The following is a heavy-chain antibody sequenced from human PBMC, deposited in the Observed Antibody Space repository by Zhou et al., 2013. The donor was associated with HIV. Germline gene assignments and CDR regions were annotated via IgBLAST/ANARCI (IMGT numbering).Heavy chain of an antibody. J-gene: IGHJ4*02. CDR2: LNPNSGDT. Sequence: QVQLVQSGAEVKKPGASVKVSCKASGYTFTGYYMHWVRQAPGQGLEWMGWLNPNSGDTNFAQKFQGRVTMTRDTSISTAYMELSRLRSDDAALYYCARGIPGGPHDYWGQGTLVTVSS. CDR1: GYTFTGYY. CDR3: ARGIPGGPHDY. D-gene: IGHD2-21*01. V-gene: IGHV1-2*02.